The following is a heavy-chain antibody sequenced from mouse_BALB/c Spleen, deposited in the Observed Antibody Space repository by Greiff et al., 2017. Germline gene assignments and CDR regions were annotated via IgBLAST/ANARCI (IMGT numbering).Heavy chain of an antibody. Sequence: QVQLQQSGAELAKPGASVKMSCKASGYTFTSYWMHWVKQRPGQGLEWIGYINPSTGYTEYNQKFKDKATLTADKSSSTAYMQLSSLTSEDSAVYYCAKGDGNYDAFAYWGQGTLVTVSA. D-gene: IGHD2-1*01. V-gene: IGHV1-7*01. CDR1: GYTFTSYW. CDR3: AKGDGNYDAFAY. CDR2: INPSTGYT. J-gene: IGHJ3*01.